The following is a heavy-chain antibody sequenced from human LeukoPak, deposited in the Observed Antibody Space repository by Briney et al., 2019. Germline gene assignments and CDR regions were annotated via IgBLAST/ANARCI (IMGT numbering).Heavy chain of an antibody. Sequence: GESLKISCKGSGYSVTSYWIGWVRQMTGKGLEWMGIIYPGDSDTRYSPSFQGQVTISADKSISTAYLQRSSLKPSDTPMCYCGRLEFITTSPYYFDYWRQGTLVIVSS. CDR3: GRLEFITTSPYYFDY. J-gene: IGHJ4*02. V-gene: IGHV5-51*01. CDR2: IYPGDSDT. CDR1: GYSVTSYW. D-gene: IGHD3-22*01.